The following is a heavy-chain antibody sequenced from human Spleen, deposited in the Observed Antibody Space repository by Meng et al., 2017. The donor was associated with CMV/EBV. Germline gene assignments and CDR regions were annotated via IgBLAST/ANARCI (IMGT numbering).Heavy chain of an antibody. D-gene: IGHD2-15*01. Sequence: ASVKVSCKASGYIFTDYYIHWVRQAPGQGLEWMGWINPNSGGANSALKFQGRVTMTADTSTSTAYMELRSLTSDDTAVYYCARRPGYDHHDYWGQGTLVTVSS. J-gene: IGHJ4*02. V-gene: IGHV1-2*02. CDR2: INPNSGGA. CDR1: GYIFTDYY. CDR3: ARRPGYDHHDY.